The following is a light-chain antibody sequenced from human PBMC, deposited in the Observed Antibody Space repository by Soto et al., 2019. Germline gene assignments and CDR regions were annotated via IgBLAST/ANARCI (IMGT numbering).Light chain of an antibody. CDR2: LGS. CDR1: LSLLHRNGYNY. Sequence: DIVLTQSPLSLAVTLGEPASISCRSSLSLLHRNGYNYVNWYLQKPGQSPQLLIHLGSNRASGVPDRFSGSGSGTDFTLQISRVEAEDVGVYHCMQSLQTPKTFGRGTKVEIK. J-gene: IGKJ1*01. CDR3: MQSLQTPKT. V-gene: IGKV2-28*01.